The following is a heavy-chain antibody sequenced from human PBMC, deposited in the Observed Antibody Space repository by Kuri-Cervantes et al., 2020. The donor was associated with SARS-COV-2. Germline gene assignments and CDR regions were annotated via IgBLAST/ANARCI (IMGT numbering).Heavy chain of an antibody. V-gene: IGHV4-39*01. J-gene: IGHJ5*02. Sequence: SETLSLTCTVSGGSISSSSYYWGWIRQPPGKGLEWIGSIYYSGSTYHNPSLKSRVTTSVDTSKSQFSLKLSSVTAADTAVYYCAITEYQLLFYNWFDPWGQGTLVTVSS. CDR2: IYYSGST. D-gene: IGHD2-2*01. CDR1: GGSISSSSYY. CDR3: AITEYQLLFYNWFDP.